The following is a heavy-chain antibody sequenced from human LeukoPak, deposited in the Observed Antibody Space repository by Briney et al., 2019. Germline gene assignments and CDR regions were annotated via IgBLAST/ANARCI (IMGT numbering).Heavy chain of an antibody. J-gene: IGHJ6*02. CDR3: AREGYDYGVERGEYGMDV. V-gene: IGHV1-69*01. CDR1: GGTFSSYA. Sequence: SVKVSCKASGGTFSSYAFSWVRQAPGQGLEWMGGIIPIVGTTNYAQMFQGRVTITADESTSTAYMELSSLRSEDTAVYYCAREGYDYGVERGEYGMDVWGQGTTVTVSS. CDR2: IIPIVGTT. D-gene: IGHD4-17*01.